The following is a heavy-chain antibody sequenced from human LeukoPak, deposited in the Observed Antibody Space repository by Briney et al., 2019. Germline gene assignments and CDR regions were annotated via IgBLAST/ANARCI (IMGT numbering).Heavy chain of an antibody. D-gene: IGHD6-19*01. V-gene: IGHV1-46*01. CDR2: INPSGGST. CDR1: GYTFTSYY. J-gene: IGHJ4*02. CDR3: ARETKVVAVAGNDY. Sequence: ASVKVSCKACGYTFTSYYMHWVRQAPGQGLEWMGIINPSGGSTSYAQKLQGRVTMTRDTSTRTVYMELSSLRSEDTAVYYCARETKVVAVAGNDYWGQGTLVTVSS.